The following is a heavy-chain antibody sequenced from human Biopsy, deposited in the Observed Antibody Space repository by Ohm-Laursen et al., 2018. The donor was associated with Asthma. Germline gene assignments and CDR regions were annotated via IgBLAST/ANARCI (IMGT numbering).Heavy chain of an antibody. CDR1: GDAMSTSGSY. Sequence: TLSLTCIVSGDAMSTSGSYWGWTRQSPGKGLEWIGSIYYSGRTYYNPSLESRVTISADTPKNHFSLKVTSVSAADTAVYYCARAVSSSSYWYFDLWGRGDLVTVSS. V-gene: IGHV4-39*02. D-gene: IGHD6-6*01. CDR2: IYYSGRT. J-gene: IGHJ2*01. CDR3: ARAVSSSSYWYFDL.